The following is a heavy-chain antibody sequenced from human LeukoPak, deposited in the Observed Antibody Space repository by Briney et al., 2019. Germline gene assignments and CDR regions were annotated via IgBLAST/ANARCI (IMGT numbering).Heavy chain of an antibody. CDR2: MNPNSGNT. Sequence: GASVTVSCKASGYTFTSYDINWVRQAPGQGLEWMGWMNPNSGNTGYAQKFQGRVTMTRNTSISTAYMELSSPRSEDTAVYYCARGLRVYSSSWYEDYYYMDVWGKGTTVTVSS. CDR3: ARGLRVYSSSWYEDYYYMDV. D-gene: IGHD6-13*01. CDR1: GYTFTSYD. J-gene: IGHJ6*03. V-gene: IGHV1-8*01.